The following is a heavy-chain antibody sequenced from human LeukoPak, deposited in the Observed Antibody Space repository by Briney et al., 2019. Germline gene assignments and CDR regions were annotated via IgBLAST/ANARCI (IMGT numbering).Heavy chain of an antibody. CDR3: ARNRGQWLSDY. V-gene: IGHV3-7*01. J-gene: IGHJ4*02. CDR2: IKQDGSEK. CDR1: GFTFSNYW. Sequence: PGGSLRLSCAASGFTFSNYWMSWVRQAPGKGLEWVANIKQDGSEKHYVDSVKGRFTISRDNAKNSLYLQMNSLRAEDTAVYYCARNRGQWLSDYWGQGTLVTVSS. D-gene: IGHD3-22*01.